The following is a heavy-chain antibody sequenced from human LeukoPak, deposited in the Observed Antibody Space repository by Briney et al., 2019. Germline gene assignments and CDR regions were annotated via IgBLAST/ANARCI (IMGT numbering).Heavy chain of an antibody. CDR3: ARDSSDILTGYYHF. CDR1: GYTFNDYY. V-gene: IGHV1-2*02. J-gene: IGHJ4*02. D-gene: IGHD3-9*01. CDR2: INPNSGRT. Sequence: ASVKVSCKTSGYTFNDYYLHWVRQAPGQGLEWMGWINPNSGRTNYAQKFQGRVTLTTDTSISTAYMELSSLISGDTALYYCARDSSDILTGYYHFWGQGTLVTVSS.